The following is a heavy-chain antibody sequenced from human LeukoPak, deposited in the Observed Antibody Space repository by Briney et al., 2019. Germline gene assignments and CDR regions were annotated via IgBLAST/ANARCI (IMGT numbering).Heavy chain of an antibody. J-gene: IGHJ6*03. CDR2: ISGSGLST. V-gene: IGHV3-23*01. Sequence: GRSLRLSCGASGFIFTRYVMNWVRQTPGKGLEWVSGISGSGLSTFYADSVKGRFTISRDNSKNTLFLHMNSLRAEDTAVYYCAKDGDYGDYWHYNYMDVWGKGTTVTISS. CDR1: GFIFTRYV. CDR3: AKDGDYGDYWHYNYMDV. D-gene: IGHD4-17*01.